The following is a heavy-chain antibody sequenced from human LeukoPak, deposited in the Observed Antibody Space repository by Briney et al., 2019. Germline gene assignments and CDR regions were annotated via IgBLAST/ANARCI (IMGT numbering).Heavy chain of an antibody. CDR3: ARAGPDIVATIRGGYYYYMDV. D-gene: IGHD5-12*01. J-gene: IGHJ6*03. CDR2: IYYSGST. V-gene: IGHV4-39*07. CDR1: GGSISSSSYY. Sequence: PSETLSLTCTVSGGSISSSSYYWGWIRQPPGKGLEWIGSIYYSGSTYYNPSLKSRVTISVDTSKNQFSLKLSSVTAADTAVYYCARAGPDIVATIRGGYYYYMDVWGKGTTVTISS.